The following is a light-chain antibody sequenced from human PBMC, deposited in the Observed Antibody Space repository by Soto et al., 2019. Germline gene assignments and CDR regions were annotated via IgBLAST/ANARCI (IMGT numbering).Light chain of an antibody. CDR2: DVS. CDR3: ASYTTSSTYV. J-gene: IGLJ1*01. V-gene: IGLV2-14*01. Sequence: QSVLTQPVSVSGSPGQSIAISCTGTSSDVGGYSYVSWCQQQPGKAPKLVISDVSNRPSGVSDRFSGSKSGNTASLTISGLQTEDEADYYCASYTTSSTYVFGTGTKVTVL. CDR1: SSDVGGYSY.